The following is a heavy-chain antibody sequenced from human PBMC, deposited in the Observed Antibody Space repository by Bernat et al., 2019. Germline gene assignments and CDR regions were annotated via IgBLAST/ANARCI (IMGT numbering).Heavy chain of an antibody. V-gene: IGHV1-69*01. CDR2: IIPIFGTA. Sequence: QVQLVQSGAEVKKPGSSVKVSCKASGGTFSSYAISWVRQAPGQGLEWMGGIIPIFGTANYAQKFQGRVTITAAESTSTTYMELSSLRSEDTAVYYWARILFGPYGYYCYGMDVWDQGTTVTVSS. CDR1: GGTFSSYA. CDR3: ARILFGPYGYYCYGMDV. J-gene: IGHJ6*02. D-gene: IGHD4-17*01.